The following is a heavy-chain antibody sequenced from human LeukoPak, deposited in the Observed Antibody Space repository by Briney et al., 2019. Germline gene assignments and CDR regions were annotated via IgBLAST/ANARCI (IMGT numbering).Heavy chain of an antibody. Sequence: GGSLRLSCAASGFTFSSQGMHWVRQAPGKGLEWVAFIRYDGSNKYYADSVKGQLTISRDNSQNTLYLQMNGLRAEATAVYYCAKDPRPYYYDSSGYYGDAFDSWGQGTMVTVS. CDR1: GFTFSSQG. CDR3: AKDPRPYYYDSSGYYGDAFDS. J-gene: IGHJ3*02. V-gene: IGHV3-30*02. CDR2: IRYDGSNK. D-gene: IGHD3-22*01.